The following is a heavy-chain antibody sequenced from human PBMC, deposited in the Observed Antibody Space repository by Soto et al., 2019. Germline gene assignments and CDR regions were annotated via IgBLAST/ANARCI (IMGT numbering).Heavy chain of an antibody. V-gene: IGHV3-33*01. CDR1: GLPFNRNG. D-gene: IGHD1-1*01. CDR2: IWYDGSKE. CDR3: ARDRSAGNYFYYGMDV. J-gene: IGHJ6*02. Sequence: PGGSLRLSCAASGLPFNRNGMHLVRQAPGKGLEWVAVIWYDGSKEYYSDSVKGRFTISRDNSKNMLYLQMNSVRVEDTAVYFCARDRSAGNYFYYGMDVWGQGTTVTVSS.